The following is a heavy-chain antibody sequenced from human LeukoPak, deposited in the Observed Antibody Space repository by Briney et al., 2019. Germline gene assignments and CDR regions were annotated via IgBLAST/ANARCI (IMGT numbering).Heavy chain of an antibody. Sequence: GGSLRLSCAASGFTFSNYTMNWVRQAPGKGLEWVSSISSSRSYIFYADSVKGRFTISRDNSKNTLYLQMNDLRVEDTAVYYCARERPDSRNLDSWGRGALVTVSS. J-gene: IGHJ4*02. D-gene: IGHD1-14*01. CDR3: ARERPDSRNLDS. CDR2: ISSSRSYI. V-gene: IGHV3-21*01. CDR1: GFTFSNYT.